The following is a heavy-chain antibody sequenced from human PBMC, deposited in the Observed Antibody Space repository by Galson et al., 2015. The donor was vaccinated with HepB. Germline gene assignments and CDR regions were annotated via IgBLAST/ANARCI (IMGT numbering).Heavy chain of an antibody. CDR3: ARLDTAGDH. CDR2: INPSGGST. J-gene: IGHJ4*02. V-gene: IGHV1-46*01. D-gene: IGHD5-18*01. CDR1: GYTFTRYH. Sequence: SVKVSCKASGYTFTRYHVHWVRQAPGQGLEWVGKINPSGGSTTYAQKFQGRVTVTRDTSTNTAYMEMSSLRSADTAMYYCARLDTAGDHWGQGTLVTVSS.